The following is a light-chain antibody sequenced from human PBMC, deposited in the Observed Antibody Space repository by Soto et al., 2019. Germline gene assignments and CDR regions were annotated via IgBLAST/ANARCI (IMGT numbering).Light chain of an antibody. J-gene: IGKJ4*01. CDR2: GAS. CDR3: QQYGSSRLT. V-gene: IGKV3-20*01. CDR1: QSVSSGF. Sequence: EIVLPQSPGTLSLSPGERATLSCRAGQSVSSGFLAWYQQKVGQAPRLLIYGASTRATGIPDRFSGSGSGTDFTLTIDRLEPEDFAVYYCQQYGSSRLTFGGGTKVDI.